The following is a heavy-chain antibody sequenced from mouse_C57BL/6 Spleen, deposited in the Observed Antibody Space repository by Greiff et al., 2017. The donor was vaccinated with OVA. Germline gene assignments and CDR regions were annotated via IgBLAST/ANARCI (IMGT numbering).Heavy chain of an antibody. CDR2: IDPEAGGT. V-gene: IGHV1-15*01. Sequence: VQLQQSGAELVRPGASVTLSCKASGYTFTDYEMHWVKQTPVHGLEWIGAIDPEAGGTAYNQKFKGKAILTADNSSSTAYMALRSLTSEDCAVDYCTYPFAYWGQGTLVTVSA. J-gene: IGHJ3*01. CDR1: GYTFTDYE. CDR3: TYPFAY.